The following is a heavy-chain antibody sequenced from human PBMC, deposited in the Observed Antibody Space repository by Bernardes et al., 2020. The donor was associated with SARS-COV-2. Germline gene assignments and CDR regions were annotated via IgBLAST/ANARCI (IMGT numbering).Heavy chain of an antibody. Sequence: ETLSLTCTVSGDSISSYYWSWIRQPPGKGLEWIGYIYDSGSTNYNPSLKSRVTISVDTSKNQFSLKVTSVNAADTAVYYCARGVQGVIITSPYYYGMDVWGQGTTVTVSS. J-gene: IGHJ6*02. CDR2: IYDSGST. CDR1: GDSISSYY. V-gene: IGHV4-59*01. D-gene: IGHD3-10*01. CDR3: ARGVQGVIITSPYYYGMDV.